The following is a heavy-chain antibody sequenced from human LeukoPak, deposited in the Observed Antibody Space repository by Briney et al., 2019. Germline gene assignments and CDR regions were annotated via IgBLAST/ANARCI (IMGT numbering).Heavy chain of an antibody. Sequence: GGSLRLSCAASGFTFSSYGMHWVRQAPGKGLEWVAFIRYDGSNKYYADSVKGRFTISRDNSKNTLYLQMNSLRAEDTAVYYCAKMESYSSSWYKNNWFDPWGQGTLVTVSS. CDR1: GFTFSSYG. V-gene: IGHV3-30*02. D-gene: IGHD6-13*01. CDR2: IRYDGSNK. CDR3: AKMESYSSSWYKNNWFDP. J-gene: IGHJ5*02.